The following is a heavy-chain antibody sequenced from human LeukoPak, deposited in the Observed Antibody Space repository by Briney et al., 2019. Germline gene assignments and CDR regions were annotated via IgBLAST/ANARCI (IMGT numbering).Heavy chain of an antibody. J-gene: IGHJ4*02. CDR3: ARLVRNWNDHLDY. V-gene: IGHV4-59*08. D-gene: IGHD1-1*01. Sequence: PSETLSLTCTVSAGSISSHYWSWIRQPPGKGLEWIGYIYYTGSTNYNPSLTSRVTISMDTYKTQFFLTLRSVTAADTAVYYCARLVRNWNDHLDYWGQGTLVTVSS. CDR1: AGSISSHY. CDR2: IYYTGST.